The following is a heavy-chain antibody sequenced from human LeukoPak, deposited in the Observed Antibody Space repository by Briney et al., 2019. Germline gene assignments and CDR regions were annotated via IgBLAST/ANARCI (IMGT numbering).Heavy chain of an antibody. D-gene: IGHD3-10*01. J-gene: IGHJ5*01. CDR2: ISYDGSNK. CDR3: AKDAVRGSGRINWFDS. Sequence: GGSLRLSCAASGFTFSSYGMHWVRQAPGKGLEWVAVISYDGSNKYYADSVKGRFTISRDNSKNTLYLQMNSLRAEDTAVYYCAKDAVRGSGRINWFDSWGQGTLVTVSS. V-gene: IGHV3-30*18. CDR1: GFTFSSYG.